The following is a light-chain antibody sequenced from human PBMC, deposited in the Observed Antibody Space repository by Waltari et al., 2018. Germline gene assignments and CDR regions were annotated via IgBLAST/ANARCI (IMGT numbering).Light chain of an antibody. CDR3: SSYAGSNTYMI. CDR2: EVN. J-gene: IGLJ2*01. V-gene: IGLV2-23*02. Sequence: QSALTQPASVSGSPGQSITIPCTGTSSDVGNYNLVSWYQQHPGKAPKLMIYEVNKRPSGASNRFAGSTSGNTASLAISGLQAEDEADYYCSSYAGSNTYMIFGGGTKLTVL. CDR1: SSDVGNYNL.